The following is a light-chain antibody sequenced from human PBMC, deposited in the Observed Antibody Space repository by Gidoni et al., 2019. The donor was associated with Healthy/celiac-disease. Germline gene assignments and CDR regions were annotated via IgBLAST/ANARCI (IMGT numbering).Light chain of an antibody. V-gene: IGKV3-11*01. Sequence: EIQLTQSPATLSLSAGERATLSCRASQSVRSYLAWYQQKPGQAPRLLIYDASSGATGIPARFSGSGSGTDFTLTISSLEPEDFAVYYCQQRSNWPRTFGPGTKVDIK. CDR1: QSVRSY. CDR2: DAS. J-gene: IGKJ3*01. CDR3: QQRSNWPRT.